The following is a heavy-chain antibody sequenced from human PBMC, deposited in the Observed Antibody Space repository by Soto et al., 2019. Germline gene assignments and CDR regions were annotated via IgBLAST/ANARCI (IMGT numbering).Heavy chain of an antibody. D-gene: IGHD2-15*01. J-gene: IGHJ6*02. V-gene: IGHV1-18*04. CDR1: GYTFTSYG. CDR2: ISAYNGNT. Sequence: ASVKVSCKASGYTFTSYGISWVRLAPGQGLEWMGWISAYNGNTNYAQKLQGRVTMTTDTSTSTAYMELRSLRSDDTAVYYCARDLKGYCSGGSCYPYYYYYGMDVWGQGTTVTVSS. CDR3: ARDLKGYCSGGSCYPYYYYYGMDV.